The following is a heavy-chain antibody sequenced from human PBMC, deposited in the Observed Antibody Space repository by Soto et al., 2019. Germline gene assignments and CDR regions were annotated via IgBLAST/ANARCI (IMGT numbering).Heavy chain of an antibody. J-gene: IGHJ6*02. CDR2: IYHSGST. CDR1: GGSISSSNW. Sequence: QVQLQESGPGLVKPSGTLSLTCAVSGGSISSSNWWSWVRQPPGKGLEWIGEIYHSGSTNYNPSLKSRVTIPGAKSKNQSSLTLSSVTAADTAVYYRRGLAPLGLYGMDVWGQGTTVTVSS. V-gene: IGHV4-4*02. CDR3: RGLAPLGLYGMDV. D-gene: IGHD3-16*01.